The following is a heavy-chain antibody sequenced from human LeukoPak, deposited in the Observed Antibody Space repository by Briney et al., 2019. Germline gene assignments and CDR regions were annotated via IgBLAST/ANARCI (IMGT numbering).Heavy chain of an antibody. Sequence: PGGSLRLSCAASGFTFSDYAMHWVRQVPGKGMEWVVCGSWNSGTIAYGESVKGRATISRDNDRNSLYLEVNSLRVEDTALYYCAKDLAVGTSPRVYAFDVWGQGSLVTVSS. CDR1: GFTFSDYA. D-gene: IGHD1/OR15-1a*01. CDR2: GSWNSGTI. J-gene: IGHJ3*01. CDR3: AKDLAVGTSPRVYAFDV. V-gene: IGHV3-9*01.